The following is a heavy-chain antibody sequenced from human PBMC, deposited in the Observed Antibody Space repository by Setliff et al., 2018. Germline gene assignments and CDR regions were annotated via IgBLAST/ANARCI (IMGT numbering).Heavy chain of an antibody. CDR1: GGSISAYY. Sequence: PSETLSLNCTVPGGSISAYYWGWIRQPTGKGLEWIGYIYYSGSTHYNPSLKSQVTISVDHSKNQFSLKLSSVTAADTAVSYCGRPPRGGRGYFDLWGRGTLVTVSS. J-gene: IGHJ2*01. CDR2: IYYSGST. CDR3: GRPPRGGRGYFDL. V-gene: IGHV4-59*08. D-gene: IGHD3-16*01.